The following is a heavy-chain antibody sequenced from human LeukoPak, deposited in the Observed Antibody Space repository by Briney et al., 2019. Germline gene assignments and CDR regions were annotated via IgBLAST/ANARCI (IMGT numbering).Heavy chain of an antibody. J-gene: IGHJ3*02. V-gene: IGHV3-30*18. CDR3: AKDGNYGKTKFPFDEAFDI. CDR1: GLTFSSYG. CDR2: ISYDGSNK. D-gene: IGHD3-22*01. Sequence: AGGSLRLSCAASGLTFSSYGMHWVRQAPGKGLEWVALISYDGSNKYYVDSVKGRFTISRDNSKNTPYLQMNSLRAEDTAVYYCAKDGNYGKTKFPFDEAFDIWGQGTMVTVSS.